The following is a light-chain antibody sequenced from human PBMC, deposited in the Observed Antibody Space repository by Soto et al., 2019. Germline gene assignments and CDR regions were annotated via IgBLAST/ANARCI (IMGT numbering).Light chain of an antibody. CDR3: SSYTSSSTLYV. J-gene: IGLJ1*01. CDR1: SRKVGGYNY. Sequence: QSALTKPTSVSGSPGQSITISCTGTSRKVGGYNYVSWYQQHPGKAPKLMIYDVSNRPSGVSNSFSGSKSGNTASLTISGLQAEDEADYYCSSYTSSSTLYVFGTGTKVTVL. CDR2: DVS. V-gene: IGLV2-14*01.